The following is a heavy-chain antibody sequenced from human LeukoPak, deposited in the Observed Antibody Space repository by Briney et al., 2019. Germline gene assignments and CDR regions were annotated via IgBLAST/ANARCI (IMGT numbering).Heavy chain of an antibody. CDR3: VREPRYSHYYLDV. V-gene: IGHV3-48*04. Sequence: PGGSLRLSCEASGFTFKEYSISWVRQAPGRGLEWLVYVSGSSTAIYHADSVKSRFTISRDNGKNSVYLQMTNLRGEDTAVYFCVREPRYSHYYLDVWGKGTTVTVSS. D-gene: IGHD5-18*01. J-gene: IGHJ6*03. CDR2: VSGSSTAI. CDR1: GFTFKEYS.